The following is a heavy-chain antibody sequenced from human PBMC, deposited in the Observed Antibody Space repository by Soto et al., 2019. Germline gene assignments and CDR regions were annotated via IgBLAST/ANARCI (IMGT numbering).Heavy chain of an antibody. Sequence: SETLSLTCTVSGGSISSGGYYWSWIRHHPGKGLEWIGYIYYSGSTYYNPSLKSRVTISVDTSKNQFSLKLSSVTAADTAVYYCARDRGGEFRALDIWGQGTMVTVSS. V-gene: IGHV4-31*03. CDR3: ARDRGGEFRALDI. D-gene: IGHD3-10*01. CDR1: GGSISSGGYY. J-gene: IGHJ3*02. CDR2: IYYSGST.